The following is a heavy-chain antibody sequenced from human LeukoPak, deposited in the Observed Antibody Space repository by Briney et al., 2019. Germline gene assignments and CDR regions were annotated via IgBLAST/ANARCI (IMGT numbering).Heavy chain of an antibody. D-gene: IGHD1-26*01. CDR2: IYYSGGT. CDR1: GGSISSIIYY. V-gene: IGHV4-39*01. CDR3: ARLTKIYSGTLDGTFDGLDI. Sequence: KPSETLSLTCTVSGGSISSIIYYWGWIRQPPGKGLEWIGIIYYSGGTDYSPSLKSRVTISIDTSKNQFSLKLNSVTAADAAVYYCARLTKIYSGTLDGTFDGLDIWGQGTMVTVSS. J-gene: IGHJ3*02.